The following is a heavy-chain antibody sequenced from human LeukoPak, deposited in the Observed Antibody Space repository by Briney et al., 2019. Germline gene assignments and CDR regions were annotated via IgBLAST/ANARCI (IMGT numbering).Heavy chain of an antibody. CDR1: GLTFDEYA. V-gene: IGHV3-9*01. D-gene: IGHD3-22*01. Sequence: GRSLTLSCAASGLTFDEYAMHWVQQAPGAAREGVSGISGNSGSIGYADSVKGRFTISRDNAKNSLYLQMNSLRAEDTALYYCAKDKGYYDSSGYYDVWGQGTLVTVSS. J-gene: IGHJ4*02. CDR2: ISGNSGSI. CDR3: AKDKGYYDSSGYYDV.